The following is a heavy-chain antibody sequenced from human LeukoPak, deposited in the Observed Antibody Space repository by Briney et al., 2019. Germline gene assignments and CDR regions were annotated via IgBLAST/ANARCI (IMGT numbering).Heavy chain of an antibody. CDR2: LSGSGGST. D-gene: IGHD2-15*01. Sequence: GGSLRLPCAASGFTFDTYAMSWVRQAPGKGLEWVSGLSGSGGSTYYADSVKGRFTISRDNAKNTLYLQMNSLRAEDTAVYYCAKGRCSGGSCYGRGFDYWGQGTLVTVSS. CDR3: AKGRCSGGSCYGRGFDY. J-gene: IGHJ4*02. CDR1: GFTFDTYA. V-gene: IGHV3-23*01.